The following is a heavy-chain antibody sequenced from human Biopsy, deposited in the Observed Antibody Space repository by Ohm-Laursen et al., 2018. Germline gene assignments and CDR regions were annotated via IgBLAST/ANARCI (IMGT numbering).Heavy chain of an antibody. CDR3: ARHPTGFWFDP. CDR2: IFYSGIT. J-gene: IGHJ5*02. CDR1: GGSVSSNVAY. Sequence: ETLSLTCPVSGGSVSSNVAYWVWIRQPPGKGRESISSIFYSGITYYNPSLQSRVTMAVDTSKIQLSLNLTSVTAADTAVYYCARHPTGFWFDPWGQGTLVIVSS. V-gene: IGHV4-39*01.